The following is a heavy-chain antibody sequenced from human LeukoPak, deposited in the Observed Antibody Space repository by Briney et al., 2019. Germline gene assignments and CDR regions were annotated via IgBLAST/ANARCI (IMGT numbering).Heavy chain of an antibody. D-gene: IGHD2-15*01. CDR3: ARGYCSGGSCYSSYYYSYMDV. J-gene: IGHJ6*03. CDR2: INYSGST. V-gene: IGHV4-38-2*02. Sequence: SETLSLTCTVSGYSISSGYYWGWIRQPPGKGLEWIGSINYSGSTYYNPSLKSRVTISVDRSKNQFSLKLSSVTAADTAVYYCARGYCSGGSCYSSYYYSYMDVWGKGTTVTVSS. CDR1: GYSISSGYY.